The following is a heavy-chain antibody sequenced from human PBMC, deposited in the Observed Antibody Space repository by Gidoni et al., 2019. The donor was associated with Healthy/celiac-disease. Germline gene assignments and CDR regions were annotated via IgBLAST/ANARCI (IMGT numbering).Heavy chain of an antibody. D-gene: IGHD5-18*01. CDR1: GGSTSSYY. CDR3: ASSFRGYSYGLFDY. V-gene: IGHV4-59*01. CDR2: IYYSGST. J-gene: IGHJ4*02. Sequence: QVQLQESGPGLVKPSETLSLTCTVSGGSTSSYYWSWIRQPPGKGLEWIGYIYYSGSTNYNPSLKSRVTISVDTSKNQFSLKLSSVTAADTAVYYCASSFRGYSYGLFDYWGQGTLVTVSS.